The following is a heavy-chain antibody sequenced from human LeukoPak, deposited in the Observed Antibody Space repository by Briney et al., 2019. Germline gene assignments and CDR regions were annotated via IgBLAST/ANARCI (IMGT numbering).Heavy chain of an antibody. D-gene: IGHD3-9*01. V-gene: IGHV1-18*04. Sequence: ASVKVSCKASGYTFTSYGISWVRQAPGQGLEWMGWISAYNGNTNYAQKLQGRVTITRDTSASTAYMELSSLRSEDTAVYYCAREEQGILTGYYGFDYWGQGTLVTVSS. CDR3: AREEQGILTGYYGFDY. CDR2: ISAYNGNT. CDR1: GYTFTSYG. J-gene: IGHJ4*02.